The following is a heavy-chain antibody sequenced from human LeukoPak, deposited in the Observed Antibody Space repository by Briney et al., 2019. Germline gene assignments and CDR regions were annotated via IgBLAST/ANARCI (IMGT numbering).Heavy chain of an antibody. CDR1: GFTFNNYA. Sequence: TGGSLRLSCAAAGFTFNNYAMSWVRQAPGKGLEWVSVIYSGGSTYYADSVKGRFTISRDNSKNTLYLQMNSLRAEDTAVYYCARDSGYYDSSGYYYGFDYWGQGTLVTVSS. D-gene: IGHD3-22*01. J-gene: IGHJ4*02. V-gene: IGHV3-53*01. CDR2: IYSGGST. CDR3: ARDSGYYDSSGYYYGFDY.